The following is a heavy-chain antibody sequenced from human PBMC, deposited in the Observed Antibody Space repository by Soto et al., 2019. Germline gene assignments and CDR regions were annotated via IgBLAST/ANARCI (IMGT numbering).Heavy chain of an antibody. D-gene: IGHD5-12*01. CDR1: GFIFRDFY. V-gene: IGHV3-74*01. CDR2: TNNDGSAT. CDR3: AREMATISLGAFDI. Sequence: GGSLRLSCAASGFIFRDFYMSWIRQVPGKGLEWVSRTNNDGSATTYADSVRGRFTSFRDNAKNTLFPQMTSLGVEDTAVYYCAREMATISLGAFDIWGEGTMVTVSS. J-gene: IGHJ3*02.